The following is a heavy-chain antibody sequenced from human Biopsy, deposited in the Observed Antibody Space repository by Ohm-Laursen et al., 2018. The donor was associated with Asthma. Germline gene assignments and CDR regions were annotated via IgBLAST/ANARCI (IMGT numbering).Heavy chain of an antibody. D-gene: IGHD3-16*01. CDR1: GGSISSGAYY. CDR2: IYYIGST. V-gene: IGHV4-30-4*01. J-gene: IGHJ4*02. CDR3: ASRGGVRRYFDY. Sequence: SQTLSLTCTVSGGSISSGAYYWSWVRQPPGKGLEWIGYIYYIGSTYYNPSLKSRVAISLDTSKNQFSLKLSSVTAADTAVYFCASRGGVRRYFDYWGQGTLVTVSP.